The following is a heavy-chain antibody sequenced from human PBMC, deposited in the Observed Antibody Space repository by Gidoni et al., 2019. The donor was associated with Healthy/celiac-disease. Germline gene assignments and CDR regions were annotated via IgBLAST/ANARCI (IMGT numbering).Heavy chain of an antibody. CDR2: ISYDGSNK. V-gene: IGHV3-30*18. CDR1: AFTFSSYA. Sequence: QVQLVESCGGVVQPGRSLRLSCSASAFTFSSYAMHFVRQAPGKGLEWVAIISYDGSNKYYADSVKGRFTISRENSKNKLYLQMNSRRAEDTAVYYCAKEERQWLIDYWGQGTLVTVSS. D-gene: IGHD6-19*01. J-gene: IGHJ4*02. CDR3: AKEERQWLIDY.